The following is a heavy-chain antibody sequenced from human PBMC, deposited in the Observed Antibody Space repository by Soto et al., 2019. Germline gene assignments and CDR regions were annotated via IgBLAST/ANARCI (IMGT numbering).Heavy chain of an antibody. J-gene: IGHJ6*03. V-gene: IGHV3-9*01. D-gene: IGHD6-6*01. CDR2: ISWNGGSI. Sequence: EVQLVESGGGLVQPGRSLRLSCAASGFTFDDYAMHWVRQAPGKGLEWVSGISWNGGSIGYADSVKGRFTISRDNAKNSLNLQMNSLRAEDTALYYCTKGGYSSSFYYYYYMDVWGKGTTVTVSS. CDR1: GFTFDDYA. CDR3: TKGGYSSSFYYYYYMDV.